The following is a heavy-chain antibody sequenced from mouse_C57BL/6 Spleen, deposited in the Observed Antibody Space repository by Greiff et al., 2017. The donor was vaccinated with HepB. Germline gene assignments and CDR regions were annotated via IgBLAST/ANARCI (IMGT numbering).Heavy chain of an antibody. J-gene: IGHJ1*03. CDR3: ARKITTVVADWYFDV. D-gene: IGHD1-1*01. V-gene: IGHV1-53*01. Sequence: VQLQQSGTELVKPGASVKLSCKASGYTFTSYWMHWVKQRPGQGLEWIGNINPSNGGTNYNEKFKSKATLTVDKSSSTAYMQLSSLTSEDSAVYDCARKITTVVADWYFDVWGTGTTVTVSS. CDR2: INPSNGGT. CDR1: GYTFTSYW.